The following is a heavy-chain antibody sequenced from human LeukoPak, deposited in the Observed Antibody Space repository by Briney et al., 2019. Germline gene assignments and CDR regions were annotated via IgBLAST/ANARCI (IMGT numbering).Heavy chain of an antibody. V-gene: IGHV3-53*01. CDR1: GFTVSSNY. J-gene: IGHJ6*02. CDR3: ARGGNRYYYYDMDV. Sequence: PGGSLRLSCAASGFTVSSNYMSWVRQAPGKGLEWVSVIYSGGSTYYADSVKGRFTISRDNSKNTLYLQMNRLRAEDTAVYYCARGGNRYYYYDMDVWGQGTTVTVSS. CDR2: IYSGGST. D-gene: IGHD3-10*01.